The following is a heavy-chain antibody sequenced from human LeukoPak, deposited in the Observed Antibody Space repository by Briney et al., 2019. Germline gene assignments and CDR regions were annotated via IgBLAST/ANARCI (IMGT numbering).Heavy chain of an antibody. CDR1: GYTFTSFW. CDR2: IYPGDSDT. Sequence: GESLQISCKGSGYTFTSFWIGWVRQMPGKGLEWMGIIYPGDSDTRYSPSLQGQVTTSADKSISTAYLQWNSLKASDTAIYYCGRLRDGYSDYWGQGTLVTVSS. D-gene: IGHD5-24*01. V-gene: IGHV5-51*01. CDR3: GRLRDGYSDY. J-gene: IGHJ4*02.